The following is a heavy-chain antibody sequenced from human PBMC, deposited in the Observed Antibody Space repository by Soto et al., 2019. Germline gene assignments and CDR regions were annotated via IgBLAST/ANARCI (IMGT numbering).Heavy chain of an antibody. CDR3: ARDQRRFFDY. CDR2: IYSGGST. CDR1: GFTVSSNY. Sequence: XGSLGLSCVVSGFTVSSNYMNGVRQAPGKGLEWVSVIYSGGSTYYADSVKGRFTISRDNSKNTLYLQMNSLRAEDTAVYYCARDQRRFFDYWGQGTLVTVSS. J-gene: IGHJ4*02. V-gene: IGHV3-53*01.